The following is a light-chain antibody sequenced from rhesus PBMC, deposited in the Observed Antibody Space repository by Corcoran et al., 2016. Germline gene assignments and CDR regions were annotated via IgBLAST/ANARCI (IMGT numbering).Light chain of an antibody. CDR2: AAS. J-gene: IGKJ4*01. Sequence: DIQMTQSPSSLSASVGDRVTITCRASQTISSYLAWYQQKPGKVPKLLIYAASTLQSGVPSRFSGSGSGTDFTLTISILQPEDFATYYCQQHNSHPLTFGGGTKVELK. CDR1: QTISSY. CDR3: QQHNSHPLT. V-gene: IGKV1-44*03.